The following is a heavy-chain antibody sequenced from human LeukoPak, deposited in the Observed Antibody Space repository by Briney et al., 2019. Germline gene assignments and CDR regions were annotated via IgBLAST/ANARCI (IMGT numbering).Heavy chain of an antibody. CDR2: IIPILGTA. V-gene: IGHV1-69*13. CDR3: AGGGATTRFAFDI. D-gene: IGHD1-26*01. J-gene: IGHJ3*02. Sequence: SVKVCCKASGGAFTIYAISWARQAPGQGLAWRGGIIPILGTANYAQKFHGRVTITSDESTTTAYMELSSLNSENTAVYYCAGGGATTRFAFDIWGQGTMVTVS. CDR1: GGAFTIYA.